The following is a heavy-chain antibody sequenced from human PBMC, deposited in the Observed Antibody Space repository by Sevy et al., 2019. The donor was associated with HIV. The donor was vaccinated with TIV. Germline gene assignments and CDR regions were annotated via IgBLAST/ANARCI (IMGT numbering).Heavy chain of an antibody. J-gene: IGHJ4*02. CDR3: ASSIVVVPAASPQPFDY. V-gene: IGHV4-59*08. D-gene: IGHD2-2*01. Sequence: SETLSLTCTVSGGSISSYYWSWIRQPPGKGLEWIGSIYYSGSTNYNPSLKSRVTISVDTSKNQFSLKLSSVTAADTAVYYCASSIVVVPAASPQPFDYWGQGTLVTVSS. CDR1: GGSISSYY. CDR2: IYYSGST.